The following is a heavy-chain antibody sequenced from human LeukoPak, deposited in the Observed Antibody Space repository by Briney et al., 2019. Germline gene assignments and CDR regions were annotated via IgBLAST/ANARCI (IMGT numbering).Heavy chain of an antibody. CDR2: ISWNSGSI. CDR3: AKALYGAGSYCFDY. CDR1: GFTFDDYA. J-gene: IGHJ4*02. D-gene: IGHD3-10*01. Sequence: GRSLRLSCAASGFTFDDYAMHWVRQAPGKGLEWVSGISWNSGSIDYADSVKGRFTISRDNAKKSLYLQMNSLRAEDTALYYCAKALYGAGSYCFDYWGQGTVVTVSS. V-gene: IGHV3-9*01.